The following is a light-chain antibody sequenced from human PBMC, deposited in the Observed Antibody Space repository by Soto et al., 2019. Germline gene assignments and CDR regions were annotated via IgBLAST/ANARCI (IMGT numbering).Light chain of an antibody. CDR3: SSYTSSSTS. CDR1: SSDVGGYNY. Sequence: QSVLTQPASVSGSPGQSITISCTGTSSDVGGYNYVSWYQQHPGKAPKLMIYDVSNRPSGVSNRFSGSKSGNTASLTISGLQAEDEADYYCSSYTSSSTSVGTGTKVTVL. CDR2: DVS. J-gene: IGLJ1*01. V-gene: IGLV2-14*01.